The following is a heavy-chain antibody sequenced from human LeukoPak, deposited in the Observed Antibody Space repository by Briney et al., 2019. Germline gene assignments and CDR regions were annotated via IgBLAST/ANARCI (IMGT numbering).Heavy chain of an antibody. Sequence: GGSLRLSCAASGFTFSSYAMSWVRQAPGKGLEWVSAISGGGGSTYYADSVKGRFTISRDNSKNTLYLQMNSLRAEDAAVYYCAKDSYYYDSSGYDWGQGTLVTVSS. V-gene: IGHV3-23*01. CDR1: GFTFSSYA. J-gene: IGHJ4*02. CDR2: ISGGGGST. D-gene: IGHD3-22*01. CDR3: AKDSYYYDSSGYD.